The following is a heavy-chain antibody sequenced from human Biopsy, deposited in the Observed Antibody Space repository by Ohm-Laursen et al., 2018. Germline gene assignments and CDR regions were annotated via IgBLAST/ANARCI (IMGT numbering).Heavy chain of an antibody. J-gene: IGHJ4*02. Sequence: SLRLSCAASGFNFGNYGMHWVRQAPGKGLEWVAVIWHDERNKQYADSVKGRVTISRDNSKSTLFLQMDSLRVDDTAVYHCARDPGQDGAIDFWGREPWSPSPQ. D-gene: IGHD4/OR15-4a*01. CDR2: IWHDERNK. CDR1: GFNFGNYG. V-gene: IGHV3-33*01. CDR3: ARDPGQDGAIDF.